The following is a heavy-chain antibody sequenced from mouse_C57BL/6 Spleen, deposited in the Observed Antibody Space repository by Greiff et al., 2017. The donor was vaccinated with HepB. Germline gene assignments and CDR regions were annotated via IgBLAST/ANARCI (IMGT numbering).Heavy chain of an antibody. V-gene: IGHV1-54*01. D-gene: IGHD2-2*01. Sequence: VQLQQSGAELVRPGTSVKVSCKASGYAFTNYLIEWVKQRPGQGLEWIGVINPGSGGTNYNEKFKGKATLTADKSSSTAYMQLSSLTSEDSAVYFCARHYGYDDYAMDYWGQGTSVTVSS. J-gene: IGHJ4*01. CDR3: ARHYGYDDYAMDY. CDR2: INPGSGGT. CDR1: GYAFTNYL.